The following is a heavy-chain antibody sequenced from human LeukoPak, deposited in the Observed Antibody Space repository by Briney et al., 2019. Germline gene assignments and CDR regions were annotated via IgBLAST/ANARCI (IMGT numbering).Heavy chain of an antibody. D-gene: IGHD5-24*01. CDR2: IYHSGST. CDR3: AGSRDGYNFFFKY. Sequence: PSETLSLTCTVSGYSISSGYYWGWIRPPPGKGLEWIGSIYHSGSTYYNPSLKSRVTISVDTSKNQFSLKLSSVTAADTAVYYCAGSRDGYNFFFKYWGQGTLVTVSS. V-gene: IGHV4-38-2*02. CDR1: GYSISSGYY. J-gene: IGHJ4*02.